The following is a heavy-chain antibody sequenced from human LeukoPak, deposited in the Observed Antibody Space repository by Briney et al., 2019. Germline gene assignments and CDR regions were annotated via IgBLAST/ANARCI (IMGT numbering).Heavy chain of an antibody. Sequence: GASVTVSCKASGYTFTSYAMNWVRQAPGQGLEWMGWINTNTGNPTYAQGFTGRFVFSLDTSVSTAYLQISSLKAEDTAVYYCARGYYDFWSGYYPGRLDYWGQGTLVTVSS. V-gene: IGHV7-4-1*02. CDR1: GYTFTSYA. J-gene: IGHJ4*02. D-gene: IGHD3-3*01. CDR2: INTNTGNP. CDR3: ARGYYDFWSGYYPGRLDY.